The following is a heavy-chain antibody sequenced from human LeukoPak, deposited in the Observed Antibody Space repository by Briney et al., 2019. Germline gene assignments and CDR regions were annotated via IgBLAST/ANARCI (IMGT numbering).Heavy chain of an antibody. D-gene: IGHD1-7*01. CDR2: INPSGGST. CDR3: ARELGYNWNYVNEDY. CDR1: GYTFTSYY. J-gene: IGHJ4*02. V-gene: IGHV1-46*01. Sequence: ASVKVSCKASGYTFTSYYMHWVRQAPGQGLEWMGIINPSGGSTSYAQKFQGRVTMTGDTSTSTVYMELSSLRSEDTAVYYCARELGYNWNYVNEDYWGQGTLVTVSS.